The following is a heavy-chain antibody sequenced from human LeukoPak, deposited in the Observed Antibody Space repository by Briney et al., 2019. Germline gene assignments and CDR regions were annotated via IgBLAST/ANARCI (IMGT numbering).Heavy chain of an antibody. V-gene: IGHV3-48*03. Sequence: PGGSLRLSCAASGFTFSSYEMNWVRQAPGKGLEWVSYISSSGSTIYYADSVKGRFTISRDNAKNSLYLQMNSLRAEDTAVYYCARDYRYCSGGSCYHTTYYFDYWGQGTLVTVSS. CDR1: GFTFSSYE. D-gene: IGHD2-15*01. CDR2: ISSSGSTI. J-gene: IGHJ4*02. CDR3: ARDYRYCSGGSCYHTTYYFDY.